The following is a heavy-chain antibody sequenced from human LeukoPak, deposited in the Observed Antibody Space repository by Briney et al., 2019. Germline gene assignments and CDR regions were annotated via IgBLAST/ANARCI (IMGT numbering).Heavy chain of an antibody. CDR2: IYRGGST. J-gene: IGHJ4*02. V-gene: IGHV3-66*01. Sequence: GGSLRLSCAVSGFTVISTHMSWVRQAPGKGLEWVSIIYRGGSTYYTDSVRGRFTIARDEFKNTVHLQMNSLRAEDTAVHYCARGGAVPSSGYTNYFDYWGQGTLATASS. CDR1: GFTVISTH. CDR3: ARGGAVPSSGYTNYFDY. D-gene: IGHD3-22*01.